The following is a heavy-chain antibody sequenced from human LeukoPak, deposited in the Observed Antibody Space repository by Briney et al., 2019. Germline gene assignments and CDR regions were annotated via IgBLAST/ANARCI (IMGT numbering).Heavy chain of an antibody. CDR2: ISGSSTYI. V-gene: IGHV3-21*01. CDR3: ARALEPSIAVIDY. D-gene: IGHD6-19*01. Sequence: GGSLRLSCAASGFTFSSNSMNWVRQTPGKGLDWVSSISGSSTYIYYADSVKGRFTISRDNAKNSLYLQMNSLRAEDTAVYYCARALEPSIAVIDYWGQGTLVTVSS. J-gene: IGHJ4*02. CDR1: GFTFSSNS.